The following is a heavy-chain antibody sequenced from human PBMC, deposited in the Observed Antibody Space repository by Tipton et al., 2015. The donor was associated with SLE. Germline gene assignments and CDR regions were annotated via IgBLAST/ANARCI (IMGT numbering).Heavy chain of an antibody. CDR3: ARLHGYSYGLNWFDP. CDR1: GSSISSEGYY. J-gene: IGHJ5*02. V-gene: IGHV4-31*02. D-gene: IGHD5-18*01. Sequence: LRLSCTVSGSSISSEGYYWTWVRQHPGKGLEWIGSIYYTGTTTYYNSFLKSRVTMSVDTSKNQFSLRLTSVIAADTAVYYCARLHGYSYGLNWFDPWGQGTLISVSS. CDR2: IYYTGTTT.